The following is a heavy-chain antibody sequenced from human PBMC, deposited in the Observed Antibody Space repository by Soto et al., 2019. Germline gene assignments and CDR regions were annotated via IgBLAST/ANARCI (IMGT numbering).Heavy chain of an antibody. J-gene: IGHJ4*02. D-gene: IGHD1-26*01. CDR3: ARDLRGAFDY. Sequence: GGSLRLSCAASGFTFSNYAMSWVRQAPGKGLEWITSVRGGGDLTYYADSVKGRFTISRDNSQNTINLQMDGLRVEDSAVYYCARDLRGAFDYWGQGTVVTVSS. CDR2: VRGGGDLT. CDR1: GFTFSNYA. V-gene: IGHV3-23*01.